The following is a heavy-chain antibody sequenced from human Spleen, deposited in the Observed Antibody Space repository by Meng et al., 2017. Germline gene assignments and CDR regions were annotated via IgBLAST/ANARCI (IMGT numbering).Heavy chain of an antibody. J-gene: IGHJ5*02. CDR2: INSDGSNT. CDR3: AREVAVGGTAS. V-gene: IGHV3-74*01. D-gene: IGHD6-19*01. CDR1: GFNFSSYW. Sequence: GGSLRLSCAASGFNFSSYWMHWVRQTPGKGLVWVSRINSDGSNTIYADSVKGRFTISRDNAENTLYLQMNSLRAEDTAVYYCAREVAVGGTASWGQGTLVTVSS.